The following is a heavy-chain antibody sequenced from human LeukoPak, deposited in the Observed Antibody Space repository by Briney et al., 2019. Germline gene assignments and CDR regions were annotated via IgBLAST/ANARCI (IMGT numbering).Heavy chain of an antibody. CDR2: IKQDGSEK. Sequence: GGSLRLSCAASGFTFSSYWMSWVRQAPGKGLEWVANIKQDGSEKYYVDSVKGRFTISRDNAKNSLYLQMNSLRAEDTAVYYCARAGRDSSGYTLYYFDYWGQGTLVTVSS. D-gene: IGHD3-22*01. CDR3: ARAGRDSSGYTLYYFDY. J-gene: IGHJ4*02. V-gene: IGHV3-7*02. CDR1: GFTFSSYW.